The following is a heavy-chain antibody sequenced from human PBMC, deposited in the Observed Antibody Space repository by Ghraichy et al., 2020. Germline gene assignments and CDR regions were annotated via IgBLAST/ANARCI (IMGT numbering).Heavy chain of an antibody. CDR2: IYYSGST. CDR1: GGSVSSGSYY. J-gene: IGHJ4*02. Sequence: ETLSLTCTVSGGSVSSGSYYWSWIRQPPGKGLEWIGYIYYSGSTNYNPSLKSRVTISVDTSKNQFSLKLSSVTAADTAVYYCALSGVTTPLDYWGQGTLVTVSS. D-gene: IGHD4-11*01. CDR3: ALSGVTTPLDY. V-gene: IGHV4-61*01.